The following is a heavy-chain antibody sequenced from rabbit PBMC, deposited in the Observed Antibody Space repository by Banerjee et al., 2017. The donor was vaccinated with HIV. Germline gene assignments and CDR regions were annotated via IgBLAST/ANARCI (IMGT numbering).Heavy chain of an antibody. J-gene: IGHJ4*01. V-gene: IGHV1S47*01. D-gene: IGHD4-1*01. Sequence: EESGGDLVKPEGSLTLTCKASGFDFSGNALCWFRQAPGKGPEWIACIYPGFGITNYANSVKGRFTISSDNAQNTVFLQMTSLTASDTATYFCARDLAGVIGWNFNLWGPGTLVTVS. CDR3: ARDLAGVIGWNFNL. CDR1: GFDFSGNA. CDR2: IYPGFGIT.